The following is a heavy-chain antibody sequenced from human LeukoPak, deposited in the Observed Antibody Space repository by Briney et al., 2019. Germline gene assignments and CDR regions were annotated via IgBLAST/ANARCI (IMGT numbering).Heavy chain of an antibody. CDR2: IESDGSST. CDR3: ATSPVIAVD. V-gene: IGHV3-74*01. CDR1: GFIFSDHW. J-gene: IGHJ4*02. D-gene: IGHD3-22*01. Sequence: GGSLRLSCAAAGFIFSDHWMHWVRQPPGKGLEWVSRIESDGSSTSYADSVKGRFTISRDNAKNTVYLQINSLRAEDTAVYYCATSPVIAVDWGQGTLVTVSS.